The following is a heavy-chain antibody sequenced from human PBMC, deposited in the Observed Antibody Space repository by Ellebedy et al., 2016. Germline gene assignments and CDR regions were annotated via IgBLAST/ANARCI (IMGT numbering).Heavy chain of an antibody. Sequence: ASVKVSXKASGYTFTSYGISWVRQAPGQGLEWMGWINPNSGGTNYAQKFQGRVTMTRDTSISTAYMELSRLRSDDTAVYYCARDRGYCSSTSCYHYFDYWGQGTLVTVSS. J-gene: IGHJ4*02. CDR2: INPNSGGT. V-gene: IGHV1-2*02. D-gene: IGHD2-2*01. CDR3: ARDRGYCSSTSCYHYFDY. CDR1: GYTFTSYG.